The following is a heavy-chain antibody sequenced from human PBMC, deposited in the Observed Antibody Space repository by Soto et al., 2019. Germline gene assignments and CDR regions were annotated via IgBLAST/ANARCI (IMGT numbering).Heavy chain of an antibody. CDR3: ARDSRDSERIAAADDDAFDI. Sequence: QVQLQESGPGLVKPSQTLSLTCTVSGGSISSGGYYWSWIRQHPGKGLEWIGYIYYSGSTYYNPSLKSRVTISVDTSKNQFYLKLSSVTAADTAVYYCARDSRDSERIAAADDDAFDIWGQGTMVTVSS. J-gene: IGHJ3*02. CDR1: GGSISSGGYY. CDR2: IYYSGST. V-gene: IGHV4-31*03. D-gene: IGHD6-13*01.